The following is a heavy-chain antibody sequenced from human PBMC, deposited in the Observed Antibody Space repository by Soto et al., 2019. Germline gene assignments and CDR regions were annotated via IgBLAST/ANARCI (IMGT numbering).Heavy chain of an antibody. CDR2: ILHDGNNK. D-gene: IGHD3-10*01. Sequence: QVQLVESGGGVVQPGRSLRLSCAASGFTFSNYIMHWVRQAPGKGLEWVAIILHDGNNKYYADSVKGRFTISRDNPKNTLYLQMNCLRTEDTAIYYCARDDEGGSYCDLGYWGQGTLVTVSS. J-gene: IGHJ4*02. CDR3: ARDDEGGSYCDLGY. V-gene: IGHV3-30-3*01. CDR1: GFTFSNYI.